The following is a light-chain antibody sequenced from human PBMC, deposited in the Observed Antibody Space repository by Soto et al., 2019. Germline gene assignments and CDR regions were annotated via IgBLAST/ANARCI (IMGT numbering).Light chain of an antibody. V-gene: IGKV3-11*01. Sequence: EIVLTQSPATLSLSPGERATLSCRASQRVSSYLAWYQQKPGQAPRLLIYVASNRATGIPARFSGSGSGTDFTLTISSLEPEDFAVYYCQQRSNWPGTFGQGTKVEIK. CDR2: VAS. J-gene: IGKJ1*01. CDR1: QRVSSY. CDR3: QQRSNWPGT.